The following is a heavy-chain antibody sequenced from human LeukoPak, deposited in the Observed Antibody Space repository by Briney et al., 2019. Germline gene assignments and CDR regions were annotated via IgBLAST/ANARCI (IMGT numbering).Heavy chain of an antibody. CDR1: GSSISSTNYY. J-gene: IGHJ4*02. D-gene: IGHD3-10*01. Sequence: PSETLSLTCTVSGSSISSTNYYWGWIRQSPGKGLEWIGSIYYSGSTYYNPSLKSRVTISVDTSKNQFSLKLSSVTAADTAVYYCARCLLWFGEYTFDYWGQGTLVTVSS. CDR3: ARCLLWFGEYTFDY. CDR2: IYYSGST. V-gene: IGHV4-39*07.